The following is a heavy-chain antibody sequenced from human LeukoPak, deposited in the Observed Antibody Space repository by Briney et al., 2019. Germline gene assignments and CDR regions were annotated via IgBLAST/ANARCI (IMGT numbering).Heavy chain of an antibody. CDR1: GFTFSTYA. J-gene: IGHJ4*02. CDR3: AKGPAPGDY. D-gene: IGHD2-2*01. CDR2: IGGSGGST. Sequence: GGSLRLSCAASGFTFSTYAMSWVRQAPGQGLFWVSGIGGSGGSTFYADYVKGRFTISRDNSKNTMYLQMNSLRAEDTAVYHCAKGPAPGDYWGQGTLVTVSS. V-gene: IGHV3-23*01.